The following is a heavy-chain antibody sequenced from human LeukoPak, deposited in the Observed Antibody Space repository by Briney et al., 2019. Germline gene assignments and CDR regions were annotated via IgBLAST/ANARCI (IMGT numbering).Heavy chain of an antibody. CDR1: GYTFTNYG. J-gene: IGHJ4*02. V-gene: IGHV1-18*01. Sequence: GASVKVSCKASGYTFTNYGISWVRQAPGQGLEWMGWISVYNGNTHYAQKLQGRVTMTTDTSTSTAYMELRSLRSDDTAVYYCARDRSTDLLWFGELEGYFDCWGQGTLVTVSS. CDR2: ISVYNGNT. D-gene: IGHD3-10*01. CDR3: ARDRSTDLLWFGELEGYFDC.